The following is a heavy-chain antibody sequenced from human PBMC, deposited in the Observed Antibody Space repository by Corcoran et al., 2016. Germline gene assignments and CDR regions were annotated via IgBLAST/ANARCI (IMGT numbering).Heavy chain of an antibody. V-gene: IGHV4-59*01. D-gene: IGHD1-26*01. J-gene: IGHJ5*02. CDR1: GGSISSYY. CDR3: ARTPRMGGFIWFDP. Sequence: QVQLQESGPGLVKPSETLSLTCTVSGGSISSYYWSWIRQPPGKGLEWIGYIYYSGSTNYNPSLKSRVTISVDTSKNQFSLKLSSVTAADTAVYYCARTPRMGGFIWFDPWGQGTLVTVSS. CDR2: IYYSGST.